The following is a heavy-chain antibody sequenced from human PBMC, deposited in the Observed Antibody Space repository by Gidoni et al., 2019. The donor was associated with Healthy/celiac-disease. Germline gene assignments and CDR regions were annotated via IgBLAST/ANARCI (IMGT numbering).Heavy chain of an antibody. Sequence: QVQLSLSGAEVKTPGASVMVSCKASGYTFTSYDIHWVRQATGQGLVWMGRMNHNSGNTGYEQKFQGRVTMTRNTSISTAYMVLSSLRSEYTAVYCGARGPIAVAGMLNPYIYYYYGMDVWGQGTTVTVSS. CDR3: ARGPIAVAGMLNPYIYYYYGMDV. V-gene: IGHV1-8*01. CDR2: MNHNSGNT. CDR1: GYTFTSYD. D-gene: IGHD6-19*01. J-gene: IGHJ6*02.